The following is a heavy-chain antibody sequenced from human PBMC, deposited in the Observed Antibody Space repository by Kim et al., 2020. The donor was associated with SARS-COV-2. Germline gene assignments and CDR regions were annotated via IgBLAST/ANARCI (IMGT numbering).Heavy chain of an antibody. V-gene: IGHV3-49*03. Sequence: GGSLRLSCTASGFTFDDYGVSWFRQAPGKGLEWVGFIRTKARGETTEHAASVKGRFTISRDDSRSIAYLQLNSLKTEDTAMYYCSRRIMVGATQDDYWGQGTLVIVSS. J-gene: IGHJ4*02. CDR3: SRRIMVGATQDDY. D-gene: IGHD1-26*01. CDR1: GFTFDDYG. CDR2: IRTKARGETT.